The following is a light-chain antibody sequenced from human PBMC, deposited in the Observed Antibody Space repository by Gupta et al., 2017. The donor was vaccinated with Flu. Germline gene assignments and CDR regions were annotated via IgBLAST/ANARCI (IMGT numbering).Light chain of an antibody. CDR1: SSDVGDYNY. CDR2: EVI. CDR3: SSYSTISPFV. Sequence: SALTQPASVSGSPGQSITISCTGSSSDVGDYNYVSWYQQHPGKAPKLMIYEVIKRPSGISSRFSGSKSGNTASLTISGLQAEDEADYYCSSYSTISPFVFGTGTKVTVL. V-gene: IGLV2-14*01. J-gene: IGLJ1*01.